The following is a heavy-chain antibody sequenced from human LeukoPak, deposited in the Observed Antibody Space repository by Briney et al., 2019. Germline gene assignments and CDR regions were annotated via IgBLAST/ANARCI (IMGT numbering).Heavy chain of an antibody. CDR2: IYSGGNT. CDR3: ARAYSYGSIDY. CDR1: AFSVDTIY. Sequence: GGSLRLSCAASAFSVDTIYMSWVRQAPGKGLEWVSLIYSGGNTYSAESVKSRFTISRENSKNTLYLQMNSLGAEDTAVYYCARAYSYGSIDYWGRGALVTVSS. J-gene: IGHJ4*02. V-gene: IGHV3-53*01. D-gene: IGHD5-18*01.